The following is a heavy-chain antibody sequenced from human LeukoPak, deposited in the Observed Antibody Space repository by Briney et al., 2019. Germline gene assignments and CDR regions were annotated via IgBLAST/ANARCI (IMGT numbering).Heavy chain of an antibody. CDR1: GFTFSSYS. V-gene: IGHV3-21*01. CDR2: ISSSSSYI. CDR3: ARGCSGGSCYPR. Sequence: AGGSLRLSCAASGFTFSSYSMNWVRQAPGKGLEWVSSISSSSSYIYYADSVKGRFTISRDNAKNSLYLQMNSLRAEDTAVYYCARGCSGGSCYPRWGQGTLVTVSS. D-gene: IGHD2-15*01. J-gene: IGHJ4*02.